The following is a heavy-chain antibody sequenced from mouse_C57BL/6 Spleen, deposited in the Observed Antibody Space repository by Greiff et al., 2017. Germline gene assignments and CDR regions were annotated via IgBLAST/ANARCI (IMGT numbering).Heavy chain of an antibody. J-gene: IGHJ2*01. Sequence: QVQLQQPGAELVKPGASVKMSCKASGYTFTSYWITWVKQRPGQGLVWIGDIYPGSGSTNYNEKFKSKATLTVDTSSSTAYMQLSSLTSEDSAVYYCARGDYGNSYFDYWGQGTTLTVSS. CDR3: ARGDYGNSYFDY. CDR1: GYTFTSYW. D-gene: IGHD2-1*01. CDR2: IYPGSGST. V-gene: IGHV1-55*01.